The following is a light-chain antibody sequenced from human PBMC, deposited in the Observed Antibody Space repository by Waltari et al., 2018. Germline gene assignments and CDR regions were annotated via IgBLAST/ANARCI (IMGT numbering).Light chain of an antibody. CDR3: QQDSDWIA. CDR1: QTVTND. J-gene: IGKJ4*01. V-gene: IGKV3-15*01. Sequence: EIVITQSPASLSVSPGERATLSCTASQTVTNDLAWYQQKPGQAPKLLIFGASTRATGVPARFSGSGSWTEFPLTIGSVQSEDFAVYYCQQDSDWIAFGGGTKVDLK. CDR2: GAS.